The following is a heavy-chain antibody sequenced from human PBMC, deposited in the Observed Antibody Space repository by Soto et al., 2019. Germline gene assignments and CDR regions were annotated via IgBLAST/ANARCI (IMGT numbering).Heavy chain of an antibody. CDR3: VRDLNGDFYY. CDR1: GYSFTTYG. Sequence: QVPLVQSGAEVRQPGASVKVSCKASGYSFTTYGMSWVRQAPGQGLEYMGWINGYGHGAKYVQRFQDRFSMTTDTSTNTVYMDLRSLTSDDTAVYYCVRDLNGDFYYWGQGTVVIVSP. V-gene: IGHV1-18*01. J-gene: IGHJ4*02. D-gene: IGHD3-10*01. CDR2: INGYGHGA.